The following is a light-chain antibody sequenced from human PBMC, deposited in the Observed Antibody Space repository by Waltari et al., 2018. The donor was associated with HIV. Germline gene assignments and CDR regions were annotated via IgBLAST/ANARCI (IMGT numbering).Light chain of an antibody. CDR2: LNRYGSH. CDR3: QTWGTGIRV. V-gene: IGLV4-69*01. J-gene: IGLJ2*01. CDR1: SGHSSYA. Sequence: QLVLTQSPSASASLGASVKLTCTLSSGHSSYAIAWHQQQPEKGHVYLMKLNRYGSHSKGDGIPDRFSGSSSGAERYLTISSLQSEDEADYYCQTWGTGIRVFGGGTKLTVL.